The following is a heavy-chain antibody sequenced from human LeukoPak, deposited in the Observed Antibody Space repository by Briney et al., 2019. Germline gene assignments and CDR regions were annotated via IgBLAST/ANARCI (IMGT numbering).Heavy chain of an antibody. D-gene: IGHD4-17*01. CDR1: GYTFTSYD. J-gene: IGHJ3*02. CDR2: MNPNSGNT. Sequence: ASVKVSCKASGYTFTSYDINWVRQATGQGLEWMGWMNPNSGNTGYAQKFQGRVTMTRNTSISTAYMELSSLRSEDTAVYYCASSMTTLNAFNIWGQGTMVTVSS. V-gene: IGHV1-8*01. CDR3: ASSMTTLNAFNI.